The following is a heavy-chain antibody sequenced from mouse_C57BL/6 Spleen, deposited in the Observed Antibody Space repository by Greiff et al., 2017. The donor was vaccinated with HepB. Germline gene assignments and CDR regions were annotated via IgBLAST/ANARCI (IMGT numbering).Heavy chain of an antibody. CDR3: ARGGSSGYFGC. CDR2: IYPGSGNT. V-gene: IGHV1-66*01. D-gene: IGHD3-2*02. Sequence: VKLQQSGPELVKPGASVKISCKASGYSFTSYYIHWVKQRPGQGLEWIGWIYPGSGNTKYNEKFKGKATLTADTSSSTAYMQLSSLTSEDSAVYYCARGGSSGYFGCWGQRATLTVAS. J-gene: IGHJ2*01. CDR1: GYSFTSYY.